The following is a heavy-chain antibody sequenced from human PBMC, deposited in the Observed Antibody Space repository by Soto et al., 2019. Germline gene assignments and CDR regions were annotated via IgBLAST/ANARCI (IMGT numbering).Heavy chain of an antibody. J-gene: IGHJ4*02. D-gene: IGHD4-17*01. CDR1: GFPFSRDG. CDR3: AKERATTTAFDY. CDR2: ITDNGGST. V-gene: IGHV3-23*01. Sequence: GGSLRLSCTASGFPFSRDGMSWVRQAPGKGLEWVSLITDNGGSTYYADSVKGRFTISRDNTKNTVLLQMNSLRAEDTAVYYCAKERATTTAFDYWGQGALVTVSS.